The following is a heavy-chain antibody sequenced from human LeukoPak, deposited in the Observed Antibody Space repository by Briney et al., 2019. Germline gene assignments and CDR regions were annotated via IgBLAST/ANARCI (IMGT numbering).Heavy chain of an antibody. D-gene: IGHD4-17*01. Sequence: SETLSLTCTVSGASISSSSYSWGWVRQPPGKGPEWIGSIYYSGLTYDNPSLKSRVSISVDPSKNHFSLKVSSVTAADTAVYYCASGPFDDYGDYDRGDYFDHWGQGTLVTVSS. CDR2: IYYSGLT. CDR1: GASISSSSYS. CDR3: ASGPFDDYGDYDRGDYFDH. J-gene: IGHJ4*02. V-gene: IGHV4-39*02.